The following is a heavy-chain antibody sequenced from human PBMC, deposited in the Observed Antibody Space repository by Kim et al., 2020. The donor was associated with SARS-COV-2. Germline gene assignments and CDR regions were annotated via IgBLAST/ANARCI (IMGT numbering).Heavy chain of an antibody. J-gene: IGHJ6*02. CDR2: ISSSSSYT. Sequence: GGSLRLSCAASGFTFSDYYMNWIRQAPGKGLEWVSYISSSSSYTNYADSVKGRFTISRDNAKNSLYLQMSSLRAEDTAVYYCARDWTSGVYGVDVWGQGTTVTVSS. D-gene: IGHD7-27*01. CDR3: ARDWTSGVYGVDV. CDR1: GFTFSDYY. V-gene: IGHV3-11*05.